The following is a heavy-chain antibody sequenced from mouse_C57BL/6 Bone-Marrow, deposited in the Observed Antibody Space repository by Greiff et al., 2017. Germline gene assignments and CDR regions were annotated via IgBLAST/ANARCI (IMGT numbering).Heavy chain of an antibody. CDR1: GFTFSSYG. CDR2: ISSGGSYT. D-gene: IGHD4-1*01. CDR3: SRRGTGRGYFDD. Sequence: EVKLVESGGDLVKPGGSLKLSCEASGFTFSSYGMSWVRQTPDKRLEWVANISSGGSYTYYPESVKGRFTISRDNAKNTLYLQMSSLKSEDTAMYYCSRRGTGRGYFDDWGQGTTLTVSS. V-gene: IGHV5-6*02. J-gene: IGHJ2*01.